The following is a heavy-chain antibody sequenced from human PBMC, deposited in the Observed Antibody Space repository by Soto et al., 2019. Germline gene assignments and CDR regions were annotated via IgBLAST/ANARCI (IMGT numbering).Heavy chain of an antibody. CDR3: ARDNTRDYDSSGYYFDY. Sequence: AGGSLRLSCAASGFTFSSYWMSWVRQAPGKGLEWVANIKQDGSEKYYVDSVKGRFTISRDNAKNSLYLQMNSLRAEDTAVYYCARDNTRDYDSSGYYFDYWGQGTLVTVSS. D-gene: IGHD3-22*01. CDR2: IKQDGSEK. J-gene: IGHJ4*02. CDR1: GFTFSSYW. V-gene: IGHV3-7*05.